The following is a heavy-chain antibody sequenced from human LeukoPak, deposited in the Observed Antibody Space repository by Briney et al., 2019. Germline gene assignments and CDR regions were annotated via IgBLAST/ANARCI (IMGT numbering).Heavy chain of an antibody. CDR3: ARDLSPTMYYYMDV. Sequence: GGSLRLSCAASGFTFSTYAMSWVRQAPGKGLEWVSAISGSGASTYYADSVKGRFTISRDNAKNSLYLQMNSLRAEDTAVYYCARDLSPTMYYYMDVWGKGTTVTVSS. V-gene: IGHV3-23*01. CDR1: GFTFSTYA. J-gene: IGHJ6*03. D-gene: IGHD5-24*01. CDR2: ISGSGAST.